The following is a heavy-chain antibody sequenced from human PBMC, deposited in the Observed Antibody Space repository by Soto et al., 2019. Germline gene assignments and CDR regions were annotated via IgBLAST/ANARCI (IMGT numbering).Heavy chain of an antibody. J-gene: IGHJ4*02. Sequence: EVQLVESGGGLVKPGGSLRLSCAASGFTFSSYSMNRVRQAPGKGLEWVSSISSSSSYIYYADSVKGRFTISRDNAKNSLYLQMNSLRAEDTAVYYCARADNYGDYVGQGYWGQGTLVTVSS. CDR2: ISSSSSYI. CDR3: ARADNYGDYVGQGY. CDR1: GFTFSSYS. V-gene: IGHV3-21*01. D-gene: IGHD4-17*01.